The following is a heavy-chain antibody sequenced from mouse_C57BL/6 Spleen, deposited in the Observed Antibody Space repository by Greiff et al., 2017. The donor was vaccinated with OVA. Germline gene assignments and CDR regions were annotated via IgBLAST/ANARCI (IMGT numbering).Heavy chain of an antibody. D-gene: IGHD1-1*01. CDR2: FTMYSDAT. CDR3: ASTVVAGGAMDY. CDR1: YFAFMASA. V-gene: IGHV1-49*01. J-gene: IGHJ4*01. Sequence: LQQSGAELVRPGSSVKLSCKASYFAFMASAMHWVKQRPGHGLEWIGSFTMYSDATEYSENFKGKATLTAKTSSSTAYMVLSSLTSGDSAVYYCASTVVAGGAMDYWGQGTSVTVSS.